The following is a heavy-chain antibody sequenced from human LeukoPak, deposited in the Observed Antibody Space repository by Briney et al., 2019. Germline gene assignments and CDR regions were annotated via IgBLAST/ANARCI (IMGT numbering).Heavy chain of an antibody. J-gene: IGHJ4*02. Sequence: GGSLRLSCAASGFTFSNYWMSWVRQAPGKGLEWVANIKEDGSEKYYVDSVKGRFTVSRDNAKNSLYLQVNSLRAEDTAVYYCGRVSQWAFDYWGQGTLVTVSS. CDR3: GRVSQWAFDY. CDR1: GFTFSNYW. CDR2: IKEDGSEK. D-gene: IGHD2-8*01. V-gene: IGHV3-7*01.